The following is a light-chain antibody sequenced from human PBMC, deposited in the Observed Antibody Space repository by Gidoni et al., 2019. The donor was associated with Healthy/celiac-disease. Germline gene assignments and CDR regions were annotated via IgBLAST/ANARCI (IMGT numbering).Light chain of an antibody. CDR3: NSRDSSGNHLRV. V-gene: IGLV3-19*01. J-gene: IGLJ2*01. CDR2: GKN. CDR1: SLRSYY. Sequence: SSELTQDPAVSVALGQTVRITCQGDSLRSYYASWYQQKPGQAPILVIYGKNNRPSGIPDRFSGSSSGNTASLTITGAQAEDEADYYCNSRDSSGNHLRVVGGGTKLTVL.